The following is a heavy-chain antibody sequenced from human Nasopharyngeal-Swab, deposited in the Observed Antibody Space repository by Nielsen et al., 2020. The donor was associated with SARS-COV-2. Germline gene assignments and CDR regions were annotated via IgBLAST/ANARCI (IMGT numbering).Heavy chain of an antibody. J-gene: IGHJ5*02. CDR2: INHRGNT. Sequence: WIRQPPGKGLEWIGDINHRGNTSYSLSLKSRITMSVDTSKNQFSLKVSSVTAADTAVYYCARSGYSSGWYDLWGQGTLVTVSS. CDR3: ARSGYSSGWYDL. V-gene: IGHV4-34*01. D-gene: IGHD6-19*01.